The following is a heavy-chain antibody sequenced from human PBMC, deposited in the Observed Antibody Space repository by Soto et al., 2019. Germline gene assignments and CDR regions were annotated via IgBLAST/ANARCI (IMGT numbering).Heavy chain of an antibody. V-gene: IGHV1-18*04. CDR1: GYSCSMHR. J-gene: IGHJ4*02. CDR2: IGAYNGDT. D-gene: IGHD1-1*01. CDR3: ARTHWQPDYLEGFDF. Sequence: LVKLCRKTSGYSCSMHRLSCVLFYTLLWRDWMGCIGAYNGDTKYAQRVQDRVSMTTDTSTATAYIELRSLRFDDTAIYFCARTHWQPDYLEGFDFWGQGTPVTVSS.